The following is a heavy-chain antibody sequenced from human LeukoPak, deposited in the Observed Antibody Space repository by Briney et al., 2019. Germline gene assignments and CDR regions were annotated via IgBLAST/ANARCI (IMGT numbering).Heavy chain of an antibody. CDR1: GGSISSGGYY. V-gene: IGHV4-31*03. CDR2: IYYSGST. CDR3: ARDEMAEPHRTGAFDN. J-gene: IGHJ3*02. Sequence: SETLSLTCTVSGGSISSGGYYWSWIRQHPGKGLEWIGYIYYSGSTYYNPSLKSRVTISVDTSKNQFSLKLSSVTAADTAVYYCARDEMAEPHRTGAFDNWGQGTMVTVSS. D-gene: IGHD5-24*01.